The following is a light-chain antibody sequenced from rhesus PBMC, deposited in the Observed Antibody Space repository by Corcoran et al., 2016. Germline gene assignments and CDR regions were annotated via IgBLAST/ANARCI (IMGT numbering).Light chain of an antibody. CDR3: QKYNDWPPT. V-gene: IGKV1-36*02. CDR1: QGISDY. CDR2: AAS. Sequence: DIQMTQSPSSLSASVGDRVTITCRASQGISDYLSWYQQKPGKAPKRLIYAASSLESGVPSRFSGSGSGTDFTLTISSLEPEDVGVYYCQKYNDWPPTFGGGTKVEIK. J-gene: IGKJ4*01.